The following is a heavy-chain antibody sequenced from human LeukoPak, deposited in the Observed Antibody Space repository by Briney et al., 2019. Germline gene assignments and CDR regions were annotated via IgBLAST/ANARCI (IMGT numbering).Heavy chain of an antibody. V-gene: IGHV3-30-3*01. J-gene: IGHJ4*02. CDR1: GFTFSSYA. Sequence: GGSLRLSCAASGFTFSSYAMHWVRQAPGKGLEWVAVISYDGSNKYYADSVEGRFTISRDNSKNTLYLQMNSLRAEDTAVYYCARAVVVVAAGDYWGQGTLVTVSS. CDR2: ISYDGSNK. CDR3: ARAVVVVAAGDY. D-gene: IGHD2-15*01.